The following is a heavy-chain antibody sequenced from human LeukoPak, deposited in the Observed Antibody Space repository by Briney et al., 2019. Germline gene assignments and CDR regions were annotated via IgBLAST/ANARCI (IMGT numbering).Heavy chain of an antibody. Sequence: GGSLRLSCAASGFSFSNYAMTWVRQAPGKGLEWVSTISSGDDITYYADSVKGRFTIYRDNPKNTPYLQMNSLRAEDTAIYYCAKRPGKAAAGPFDPWGQGTLVTVSS. V-gene: IGHV3-23*01. J-gene: IGHJ5*02. CDR3: AKRPGKAAAGPFDP. CDR2: ISSGDDIT. D-gene: IGHD6-13*01. CDR1: GFSFSNYA.